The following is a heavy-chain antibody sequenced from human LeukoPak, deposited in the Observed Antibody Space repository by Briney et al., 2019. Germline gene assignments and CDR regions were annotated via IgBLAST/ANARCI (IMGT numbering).Heavy chain of an antibody. Sequence: ASVKVSCKASGYTFTGYYMHWVRQPPGQGLEWKGWINPNSGGTNYAQKFQGRVTMTRDTSIRTAYMELSRLRSDDTAVYYCARANMVRGVGLFFGRNWFDAWGQGTLVTVSS. CDR2: INPNSGGT. CDR1: GYTFTGYY. V-gene: IGHV1-2*02. J-gene: IGHJ5*02. CDR3: ARANMVRGVGLFFGRNWFDA. D-gene: IGHD3-10*01.